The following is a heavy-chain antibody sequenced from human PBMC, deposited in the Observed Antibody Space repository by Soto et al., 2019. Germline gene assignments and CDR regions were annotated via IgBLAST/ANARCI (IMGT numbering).Heavy chain of an antibody. CDR2: ISAYNGNT. J-gene: IGHJ6*02. CDR1: GYSFTTYG. CDR3: AREGPAPYYYYGMDV. Sequence: QVQLVQSGGEVKKPGASVKVSCKTSGYSFTTYGISWVRQAPGQGLEWMGWISAYNGNTNYAQKLQDRVTMTTDTSTSTAYMELRSLRSADTAVYYCAREGPAPYYYYGMDVWGQGSTVTVSS. V-gene: IGHV1-18*01.